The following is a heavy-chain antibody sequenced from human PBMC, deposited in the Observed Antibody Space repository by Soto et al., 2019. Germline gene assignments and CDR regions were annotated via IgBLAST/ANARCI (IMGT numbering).Heavy chain of an antibody. CDR1: GGTFSSYA. J-gene: IGHJ6*02. V-gene: IGHV1-69*01. CDR2: IIPIFGTA. CDR3: ARGLFLELHISDYGMDV. D-gene: IGHD1-7*01. Sequence: QVQLVQSGAEVKKPGSSVKVSCKASGGTFSSYAISWVRQAPGQGLEWMGGIIPIFGTANYAQKFQGRVTITADESTSTAYMELSSLRSEDTAVYYCARGLFLELHISDYGMDVWGQGTTVTVSS.